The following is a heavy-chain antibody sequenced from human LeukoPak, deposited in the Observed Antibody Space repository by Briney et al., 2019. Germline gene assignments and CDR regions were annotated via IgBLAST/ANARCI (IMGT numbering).Heavy chain of an antibody. Sequence: GGSPRLSCAASGFTVSSNYMSWVRQAPGKGLEWVSVIYSGGSTYYADSVKGRFTISRDNSKNTLYLQMNSLRAEDTAVYYCARVRRVPRTNWFDPWGQGTLVTVSS. V-gene: IGHV3-53*01. D-gene: IGHD3-10*01. CDR1: GFTVSSNY. CDR2: IYSGGST. J-gene: IGHJ5*02. CDR3: ARVRRVPRTNWFDP.